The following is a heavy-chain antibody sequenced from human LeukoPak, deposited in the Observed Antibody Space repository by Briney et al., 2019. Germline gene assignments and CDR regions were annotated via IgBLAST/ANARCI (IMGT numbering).Heavy chain of an antibody. Sequence: SETLSLTCTVSGGSISSYYWSWIRQPPGKGLEWLGYIYYTGSTKYNPSLKSRVTISVDTSKNQFSLKLSSVTAADTAVYYCASVYSSSWYYFDYWGQGTLVTVSS. V-gene: IGHV4-59*01. CDR2: IYYTGST. CDR3: ASVYSSSWYYFDY. J-gene: IGHJ4*02. CDR1: GGSISSYY. D-gene: IGHD6-13*01.